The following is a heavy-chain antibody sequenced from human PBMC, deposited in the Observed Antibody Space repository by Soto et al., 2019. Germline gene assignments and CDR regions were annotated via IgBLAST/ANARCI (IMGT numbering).Heavy chain of an antibody. D-gene: IGHD3-22*01. CDR2: IIPIFGTA. Sequence: QVQLVQSGAEVKKPGSSVKVSCKASGGTFSSYAISWVRQAPGQGLEWMGGIIPIFGTANYAQKFQGRVTITADKSTSTAYMELSSLRSEDTAVYYCARVPTYYYDSSGYYPTPRFDSWGQGTLVTVSS. V-gene: IGHV1-69*06. J-gene: IGHJ4*02. CDR1: GGTFSSYA. CDR3: ARVPTYYYDSSGYYPTPRFDS.